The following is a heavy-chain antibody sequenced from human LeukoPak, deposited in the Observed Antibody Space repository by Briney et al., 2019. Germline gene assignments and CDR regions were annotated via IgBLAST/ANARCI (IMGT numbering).Heavy chain of an antibody. CDR2: INPNSGGT. CDR3: ARRRELLDWHFDL. CDR1: GYTFTCYY. D-gene: IGHD1-26*01. J-gene: IGHJ2*01. V-gene: IGHV1-2*02. Sequence: ASVKVSCKASGYTFTCYYMHWVRQAPGQGLEWMGWINPNSGGTNYAQKFQGRVTMTRDTSISTDYMELSRLRSDDTAVYYCARRRELLDWHFDLWGRGTLVTVSS.